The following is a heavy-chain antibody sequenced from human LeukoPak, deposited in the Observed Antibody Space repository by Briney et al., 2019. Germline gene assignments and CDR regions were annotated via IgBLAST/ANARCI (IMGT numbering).Heavy chain of an antibody. J-gene: IGHJ6*03. CDR1: GFSFSSYW. D-gene: IGHD2/OR15-2a*01. CDR3: AREEYSFEYDYYYMDV. CDR2: IKQDGSDK. V-gene: IGHV3-7*01. Sequence: QSGGSLRLSCAASGFSFSSYWMTWVRQDPGKGLEWVASIKQDGSDKYYVDSVKGRFTISRDNAKKSLHLQMNSLRAEDTAVYYCAREEYSFEYDYYYMDVWGKGTTVTVSS.